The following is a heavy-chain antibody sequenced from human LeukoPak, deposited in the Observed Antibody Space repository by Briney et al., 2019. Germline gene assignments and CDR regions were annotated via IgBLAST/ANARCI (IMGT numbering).Heavy chain of an antibody. J-gene: IGHJ4*02. CDR2: IVVGSGKT. CDR3: AAVFTYSDY. V-gene: IGHV1-58*02. Sequence: GASLKLSCKASGFTFTRSAMHRVRQARGQRLEWIGWIVVGSGKTNYAQKSQERVTITRDLSTSTVYMELSSLRSEDTAVYYCAAVFTYSDYWGQGTLVTVSS. D-gene: IGHD4-11*01. CDR1: GFTFTRSA.